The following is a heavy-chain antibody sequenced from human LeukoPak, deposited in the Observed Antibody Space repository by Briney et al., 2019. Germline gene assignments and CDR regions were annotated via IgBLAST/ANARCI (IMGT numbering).Heavy chain of an antibody. CDR1: GGTFSSYT. CDR3: ARDAGTTRGHTIDY. D-gene: IGHD1-1*01. CDR2: IIPILGIA. J-gene: IGHJ4*02. Sequence: GASVKVSCKASGGTFSSYTISWVRQAPGQGLEWMGRIIPILGIANYAQKFQGRVTITADKSTSTAYTELSSLRSEDTAVYYCARDAGTTRGHTIDYWGQGTLVTVSS. V-gene: IGHV1-69*04.